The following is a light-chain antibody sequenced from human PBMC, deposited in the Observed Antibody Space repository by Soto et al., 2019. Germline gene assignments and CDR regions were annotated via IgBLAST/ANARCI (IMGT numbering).Light chain of an antibody. J-gene: IGKJ5*01. Sequence: EIVLTQSPGTLSLSPAQRATLAGMASQNVSSYLAWYQQKPGQAPRLLIYYTSTRATGFPARFSCGGSGTELTLTISSLQSEDSAFYYCQQYNKWPITFGKGTRLEIK. CDR1: QNVSSY. V-gene: IGKV3-15*01. CDR3: QQYNKWPIT. CDR2: YTS.